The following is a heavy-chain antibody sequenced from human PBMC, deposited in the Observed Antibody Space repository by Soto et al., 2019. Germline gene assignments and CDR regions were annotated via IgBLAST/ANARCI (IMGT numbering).Heavy chain of an antibody. CDR2: INAGNGNT. D-gene: IGHD2-2*01. Sequence: ASVKVSCKASGYTFTSYAMHWVRQAPGQRLEWMGWINAGNGNTKYSQKFQGRVTITRDTSASTAYMELSSLRSEDTAVYYCARGVDIVVVPAAIPGIRWFDPGGQETLVTVSS. V-gene: IGHV1-3*01. J-gene: IGHJ5*02. CDR1: GYTFTSYA. CDR3: ARGVDIVVVPAAIPGIRWFDP.